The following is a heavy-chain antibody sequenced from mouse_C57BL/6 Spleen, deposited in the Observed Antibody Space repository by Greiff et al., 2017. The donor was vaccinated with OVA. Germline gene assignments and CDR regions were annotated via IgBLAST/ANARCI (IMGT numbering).Heavy chain of an antibody. J-gene: IGHJ2*01. CDR1: GYTFTSYW. Sequence: QVQLKQPGAELVKPGASVKLSCKASGYTFTSYWMHWVKQRPGQGLEWIGMIHPNSGSTNYNEKFKSKATLTVDKSSSTAYMQLSSLTSEDSAVYYCARDGWDPYYFDYWGQGTTLTVSS. CDR3: ARDGWDPYYFDY. V-gene: IGHV1-64*01. D-gene: IGHD4-1*01. CDR2: IHPNSGST.